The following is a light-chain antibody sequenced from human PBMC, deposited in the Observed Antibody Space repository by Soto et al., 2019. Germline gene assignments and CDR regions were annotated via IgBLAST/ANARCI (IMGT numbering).Light chain of an antibody. CDR3: QQYNSYPLT. CDR2: KAS. V-gene: IGKV1-5*03. Sequence: DIQMTQSPSTLSASVGDRVTITCRASQTISTWLAWYQQKPGKAPKLLIYKASTIERGVPSSFNGSGSGTEFTLTISSLQAEDFATYYCQQYNSYPLTFGGGTKVYIK. CDR1: QTISTW. J-gene: IGKJ4*01.